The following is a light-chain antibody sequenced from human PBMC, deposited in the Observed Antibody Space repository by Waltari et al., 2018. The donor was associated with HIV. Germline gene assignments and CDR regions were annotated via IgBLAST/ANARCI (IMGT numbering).Light chain of an antibody. CDR2: LNSDGSH. CDR3: QTWGTGIRV. V-gene: IGLV4-69*01. CDR1: SGHSSYA. Sequence: QLVLTQSPSASASLGASVKLTCTLSSGHSSYAIAWHQQQPEKGPRYLMKLNSDGSHSKGDGFPDRFSGSSSGSERYLTISSLQSEDEADYCCQTWGTGIRVFGGGTKLTVL. J-gene: IGLJ2*01.